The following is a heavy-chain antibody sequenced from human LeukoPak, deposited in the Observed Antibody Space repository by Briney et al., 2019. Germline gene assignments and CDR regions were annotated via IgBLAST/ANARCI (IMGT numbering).Heavy chain of an antibody. D-gene: IGHD2-2*01. Sequence: SQTLSLTCTVSGGSISSGSYYWSWIRQPAGKGLEWIGRIYTSGSTNYNPSLKSRVTISVYTSKNQFSLKLSSVTAADTAVYYCARGHYVVVPVGDLYYYYYMDVWGKGTTVTVSS. V-gene: IGHV4-61*02. CDR2: IYTSGST. CDR1: GGSISSGSYY. J-gene: IGHJ6*03. CDR3: ARGHYVVVPVGDLYYYYYMDV.